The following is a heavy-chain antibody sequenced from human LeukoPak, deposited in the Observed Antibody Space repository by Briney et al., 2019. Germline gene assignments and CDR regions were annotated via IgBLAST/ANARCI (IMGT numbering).Heavy chain of an antibody. CDR2: IWYDGSNK. CDR3: VGRPPEWLLRGDS. V-gene: IGHV3-33*01. D-gene: IGHD6-19*01. Sequence: GGSLRLSCAASGFTFSSYAMHWVRQAPGKGLEWVAVIWYDGSNKYYADSVKGRFTISRDNSKNTLHLQMNSLRVEDTAVYYCVGRPPEWLLRGDSWGQGTLVTVSS. J-gene: IGHJ4*02. CDR1: GFTFSSYA.